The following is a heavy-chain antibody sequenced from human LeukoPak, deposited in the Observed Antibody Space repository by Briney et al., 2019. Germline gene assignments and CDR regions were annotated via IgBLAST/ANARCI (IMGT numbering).Heavy chain of an antibody. V-gene: IGHV1-18*01. J-gene: IGHJ5*02. Sequence: ASVKVSCKASGYTFTGYGISWVRQAPGQGLEWMGWISAYNGNTNYAQKLQGRVTMTTDTSTSTAYMELRSLRSDDTAVYYCARALAYSSSGCFDPWGQGTLVTVSS. CDR2: ISAYNGNT. D-gene: IGHD6-6*01. CDR1: GYTFTGYG. CDR3: ARALAYSSSGCFDP.